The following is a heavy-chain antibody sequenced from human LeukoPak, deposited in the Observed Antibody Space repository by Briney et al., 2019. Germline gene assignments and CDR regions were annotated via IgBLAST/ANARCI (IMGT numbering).Heavy chain of an antibody. CDR3: AKDLEAVAAYYFDY. Sequence: GGSLRLSCAASGFIFSSHGMHWVRQAPGKGLEWVAVIWYDGTNKYYADSVEGRFTISRDNSKNTLYLQMNSLRAEDTAVYYCAKDLEAVAAYYFDYWGQGTLVTVSS. D-gene: IGHD6-19*01. J-gene: IGHJ4*02. V-gene: IGHV3-30*02. CDR1: GFIFSSHG. CDR2: IWYDGTNK.